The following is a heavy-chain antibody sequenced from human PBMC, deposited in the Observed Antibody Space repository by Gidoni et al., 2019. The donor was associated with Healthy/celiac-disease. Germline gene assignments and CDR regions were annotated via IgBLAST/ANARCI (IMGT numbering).Heavy chain of an antibody. CDR3: ATPPAAADYYYGMDV. V-gene: IGHV3-21*01. D-gene: IGHD2-2*01. J-gene: IGHJ6*02. Sequence: EVQLVESGGGLVKPGGSLRLSCAASGFTFSSYSMNWVRQAPGKGLEWVSSSSSSSSYIYYADSVKGRFTISRDNAKNSLYLQMNSLRAEDTAVYYCATPPAAADYYYGMDVWGQGTTVTVSS. CDR2: SSSSSSYI. CDR1: GFTFSSYS.